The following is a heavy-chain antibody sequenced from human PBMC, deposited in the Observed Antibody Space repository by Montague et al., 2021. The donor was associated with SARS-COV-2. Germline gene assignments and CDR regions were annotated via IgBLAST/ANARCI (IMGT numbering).Heavy chain of an antibody. J-gene: IGHJ3*02. CDR1: GGSISSSSYY. V-gene: IGHV4-39*01. Sequence: SETLSLTCTVSGGSISSSSYYWGWIRQPPGKGLEWIGSIYYSGSTYCNPSPKSRVTISVDTSKNQFSLKLSSVTAADTAVYYCATYYDILTGYYIDAFDIWGQGTMVTVSS. D-gene: IGHD3-9*01. CDR3: ATYYDILTGYYIDAFDI. CDR2: IYYSGST.